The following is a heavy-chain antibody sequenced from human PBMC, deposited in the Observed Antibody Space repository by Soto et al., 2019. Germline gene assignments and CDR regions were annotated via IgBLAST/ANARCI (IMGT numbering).Heavy chain of an antibody. CDR3: ARDYSDVYYDSSPFDY. V-gene: IGHV1-18*04. CDR2: ISAYNGNT. J-gene: IGHJ4*02. D-gene: IGHD3-22*01. Sequence: GASVKVSCKASGYTCTSYGISWVRQAPGQGLEWMGWISAYNGNTNFAQKLQGRVTMTTDTSTSTAYMELRSLRSDDTAVYYCARDYSDVYYDSSPFDYWGQGTLVTVSS. CDR1: GYTCTSYG.